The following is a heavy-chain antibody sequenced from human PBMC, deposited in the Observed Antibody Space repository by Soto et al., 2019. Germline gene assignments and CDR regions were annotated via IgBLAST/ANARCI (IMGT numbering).Heavy chain of an antibody. CDR2: ISGAGSNT. V-gene: IGHV3-23*01. Sequence: EVQLLDSGGGLVQPGVSLRLSCAASGLTFSNYAMSWVREAPGKGLDWVSTISGAGSNTYYADSVKGRFSISRDNSKNMAYLEMKNLRAEDTAVYYFANERLARGIDYWGQGTLVTVSS. CDR3: ANERLARGIDY. CDR1: GLTFSNYA. J-gene: IGHJ4*02. D-gene: IGHD3-10*01.